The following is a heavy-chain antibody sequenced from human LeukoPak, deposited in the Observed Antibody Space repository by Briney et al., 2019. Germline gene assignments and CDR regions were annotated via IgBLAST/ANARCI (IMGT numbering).Heavy chain of an antibody. D-gene: IGHD3-10*01. J-gene: IGHJ6*03. CDR1: GYSFTSYW. CDR3: ARRGYYASGSPGFYYYYMDV. CDR2: IYPGDSDT. Sequence: GESLQISCKGSGYSFTSYWIGWVRPMPGKGLEWMGIIYPGDSDTRYSPSFQGQVTISADKSISTAYLQWSSLKASDSAMYYCARRGYYASGSPGFYYYYMDVWGKGTTVTVSS. V-gene: IGHV5-51*01.